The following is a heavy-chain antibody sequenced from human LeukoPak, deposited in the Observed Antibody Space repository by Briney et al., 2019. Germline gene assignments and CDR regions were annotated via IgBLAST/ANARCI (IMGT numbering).Heavy chain of an antibody. CDR1: GFTFSPYG. J-gene: IGHJ5*02. V-gene: IGHV3-48*01. Sequence: GGSLRLSCAASGFTFSPYGMNWVRQAPGKGLEWISYISRSATIIHYADSVKGRFTISRDNSKNTLYLQMNSLRIDDTAVYYCGKERSGSYVHAFDPWGQGTLVTVSS. D-gene: IGHD3-3*01. CDR3: GKERSGSYVHAFDP. CDR2: ISRSATII.